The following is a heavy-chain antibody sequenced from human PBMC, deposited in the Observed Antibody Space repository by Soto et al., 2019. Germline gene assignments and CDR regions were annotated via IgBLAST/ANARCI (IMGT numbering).Heavy chain of an antibody. CDR3: ARDRIDYGDADYYYYGMDV. D-gene: IGHD4-17*01. V-gene: IGHV4-4*02. CDR2: IYHSGST. CDR1: GGSISSSNW. Sequence: PSETLSLTCAVSGGSISSSNWWSWVRQPPGKGLEWIGEIYHSGSTNYNPSLKSRVTISVDKSKNQFSLKLSSVTAADTAVYYCARDRIDYGDADYYYYGMDVWGQGTTVTVSS. J-gene: IGHJ6*02.